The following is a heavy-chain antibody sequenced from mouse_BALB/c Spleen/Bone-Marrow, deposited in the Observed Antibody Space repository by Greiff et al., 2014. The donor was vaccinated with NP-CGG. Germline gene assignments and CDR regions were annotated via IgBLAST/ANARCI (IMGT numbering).Heavy chain of an antibody. D-gene: IGHD3-3*01. CDR1: GFTFSSFG. Sequence: VQLQQPGGGLVQPGGSRKLSCAASGFTFSSFGMHWVRQAPEKGLEWVAYISSGSSTIYYADTVKGRFTISRDNPKNTLFLQMTSLRSEDTAMYYCARAGMDYWGQGTSVTVSS. V-gene: IGHV5-17*02. J-gene: IGHJ4*01. CDR2: ISSGSSTI. CDR3: ARAGMDY.